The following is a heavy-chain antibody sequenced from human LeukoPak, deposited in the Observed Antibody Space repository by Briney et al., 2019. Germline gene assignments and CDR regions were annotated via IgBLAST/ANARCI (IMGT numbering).Heavy chain of an antibody. CDR1: GFTFSSYS. CDR3: AKSHSSSWYLVDY. V-gene: IGHV3-48*01. D-gene: IGHD6-13*01. J-gene: IGHJ4*02. Sequence: GGSLRLSCAASGFTFSSYSMNWVRQAPGKGLEWVSYISSSSSTIYYADSMKGRFTISRDNAKNSLYLQMNSLRAEDTAVYYCAKSHSSSWYLVDYWGQGTLVTVSS. CDR2: ISSSSSTI.